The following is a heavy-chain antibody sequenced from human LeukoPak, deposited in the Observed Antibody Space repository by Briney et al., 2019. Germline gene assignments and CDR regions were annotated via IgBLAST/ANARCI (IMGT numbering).Heavy chain of an antibody. J-gene: IGHJ5*02. CDR3: AGLYGSGNLIWFDT. CDR2: MYYSGNT. D-gene: IGHD3-10*01. Sequence: SETLSLTCTVAGGSISSDYWGWIRQPPGKGRGWVGYMYYSGNTNYNPSLRSGVTISVDTSRNQFSRKLSAVTDADTAVYYCAGLYGSGNLIWFDTWGQGTLVTVSS. V-gene: IGHV4-59*01. CDR1: GGSISSDY.